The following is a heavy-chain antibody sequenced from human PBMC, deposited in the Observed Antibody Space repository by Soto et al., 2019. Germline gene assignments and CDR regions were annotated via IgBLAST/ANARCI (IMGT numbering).Heavy chain of an antibody. CDR3: VRDTSSGRADV. D-gene: IGHD6-6*01. Sequence: SSETLSLTCTVSGGSLSSYYWSWIRQSPGKGLENLGYIYYSDSTNYNLSLKSRVTISVDRSKNQFSLKLSSVTAADTAVYYCVRDTSSGRADVWAQGTTVTVSS. CDR2: IYYSDST. J-gene: IGHJ6*02. CDR1: GGSLSSYY. V-gene: IGHV4-59*08.